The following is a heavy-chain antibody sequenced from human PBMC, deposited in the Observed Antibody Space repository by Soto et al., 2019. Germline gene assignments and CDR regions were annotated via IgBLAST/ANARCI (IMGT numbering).Heavy chain of an antibody. D-gene: IGHD3-16*02. J-gene: IGHJ4*02. CDR1: GFTFSSYY. Sequence: EVQLVESGGGLVQPGGSLRLSCAASGFTFSSYYMSWVRQAQGKGLEWVANVNEDGSEKYYVDSVKGRFTVSRDNAKNSLYLQMNSLRAEDTAVYYCARDQALYDYVWGSYRYWGQGTLVTVSS. CDR2: VNEDGSEK. V-gene: IGHV3-7*01. CDR3: ARDQALYDYVWGSYRY.